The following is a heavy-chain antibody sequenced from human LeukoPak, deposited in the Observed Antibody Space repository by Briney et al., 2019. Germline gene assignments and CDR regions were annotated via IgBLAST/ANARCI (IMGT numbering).Heavy chain of an antibody. CDR3: ATFPFTPDSGWYDVTPVVDY. Sequence: ASVKVSCKVSGYTLTELSMHWVRQAPGKGLERMGGFDPEDGETIYAQKFQGRVTMTEDTSTDTAYMELSSLRSEDTAVYYCATFPFTPDSGWYDVTPVVDYWGQGTLVTVSS. V-gene: IGHV1-24*01. CDR1: GYTLTELS. D-gene: IGHD6-19*01. J-gene: IGHJ4*02. CDR2: FDPEDGET.